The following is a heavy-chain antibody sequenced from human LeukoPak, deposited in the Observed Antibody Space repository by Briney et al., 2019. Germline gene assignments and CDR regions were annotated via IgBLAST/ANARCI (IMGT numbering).Heavy chain of an antibody. D-gene: IGHD6-6*01. Sequence: GGSLRLSCAASGFTFSSYVMNWVRQAPGKGLEWVSAISGSGGSTYYADSVKGRFTISRDNSKNTLYLQMNSLRAEDTAVYYCAASSSQYYFDYWGQGTLVTVSS. J-gene: IGHJ4*02. CDR3: AASSSQYYFDY. CDR1: GFTFSSYV. CDR2: ISGSGGST. V-gene: IGHV3-23*01.